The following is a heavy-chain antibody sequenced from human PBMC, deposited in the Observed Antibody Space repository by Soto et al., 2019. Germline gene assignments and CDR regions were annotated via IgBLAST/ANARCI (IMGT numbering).Heavy chain of an antibody. Sequence: ASVKVSCKASGYTFTSYGISWVRQAPGQGLEWMGWISAYNGNTNYAQKRQGRVTMTTDTSTSTAYMELRSLRSDDTAVYYCARDYYGSGSYYPDVDYWGQGTLVTVSS. CDR3: ARDYYGSGSYYPDVDY. CDR1: GYTFTSYG. J-gene: IGHJ4*02. V-gene: IGHV1-18*01. D-gene: IGHD3-10*01. CDR2: ISAYNGNT.